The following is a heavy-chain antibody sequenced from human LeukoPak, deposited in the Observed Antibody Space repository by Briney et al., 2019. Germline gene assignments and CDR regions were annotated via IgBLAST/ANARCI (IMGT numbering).Heavy chain of an antibody. CDR1: GGSISSYY. J-gene: IGHJ6*02. CDR3: ARQGYSSGWYTLYGMDV. V-gene: IGHV4-59*08. CDR2: IYYSGST. D-gene: IGHD6-19*01. Sequence: SETLSLTCTVSGGSISSYYWSWIRQPPGKGLEGIGYIYYSGSTNYNPSLKSRVTISVYTSKNQFSLKLSSVTAADTAVYYCARQGYSSGWYTLYGMDVWGQGTTVTGSS.